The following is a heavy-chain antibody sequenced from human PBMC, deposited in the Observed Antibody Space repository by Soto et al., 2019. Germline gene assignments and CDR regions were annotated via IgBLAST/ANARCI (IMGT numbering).Heavy chain of an antibody. Sequence: PGCSTRISSEGSRVTLNSASMTGVRQVPGKGLEWVASISSGSSDTWYADSVKGRFIISRDNAQNSLFLQMNTLRPEDTAMYYCARVAYWGPGTQVTVSS. CDR2: ISSGSSDT. CDR1: RVTLNSAS. CDR3: ARVAY. J-gene: IGHJ4*02. V-gene: IGHV3-21*01.